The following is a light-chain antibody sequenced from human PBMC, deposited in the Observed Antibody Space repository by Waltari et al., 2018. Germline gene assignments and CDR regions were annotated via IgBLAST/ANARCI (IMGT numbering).Light chain of an antibody. CDR1: SSDVGRDNL. V-gene: IGLV2-23*01. CDR3: CSYAGSSTVV. J-gene: IGLJ2*01. CDR2: EGS. Sequence: QSALTQPASVSGSPGPSITISCTGTSSDVGRDNLVSWYQQHPGKAPKLMIYEGSKRPSGVSNRFSGSKSGNTASLTISGLQAEDEADYYCCSYAGSSTVVFGGGTKLTVL.